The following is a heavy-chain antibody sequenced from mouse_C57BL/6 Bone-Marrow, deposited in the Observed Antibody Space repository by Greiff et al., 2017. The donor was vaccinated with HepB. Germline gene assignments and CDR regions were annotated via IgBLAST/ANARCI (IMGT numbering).Heavy chain of an antibody. V-gene: IGHV1-69*01. CDR3: ARSIYYDYGEYAMDY. J-gene: IGHJ4*01. Sequence: QVQLQQPGAELVMPGASVKLSCKASGYTFTSYWMHWVKQRPGHGLEWIGEIDPSDSYTNYNQKFKGKSTLTVDKSSSTAYMQLSSLTSEDSAVYYCARSIYYDYGEYAMDYWGQGTSVTVSS. CDR2: IDPSDSYT. CDR1: GYTFTSYW. D-gene: IGHD2-4*01.